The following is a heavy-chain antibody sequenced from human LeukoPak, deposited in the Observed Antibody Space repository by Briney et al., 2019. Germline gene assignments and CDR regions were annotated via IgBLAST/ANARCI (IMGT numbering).Heavy chain of an antibody. V-gene: IGHV3-7*04. CDR3: ARDRGYSTFDF. Sequence: GGSLRLSCAASGFXXSXXXXXXVXXXPGXXXEXVAXINKDESEENFVDSVKGRFSISRDNAKRSLYLQMNSLRAEDTAMYYCARDRGYSTFDFWGQGTLVTVSS. J-gene: IGHJ4*02. CDR1: GFXXSXXX. CDR2: INKDESEE. D-gene: IGHD4-11*01.